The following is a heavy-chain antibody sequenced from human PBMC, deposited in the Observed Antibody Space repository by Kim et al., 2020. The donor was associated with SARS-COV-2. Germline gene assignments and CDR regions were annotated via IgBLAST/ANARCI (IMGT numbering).Heavy chain of an antibody. CDR3: TSDTVLYGLDV. J-gene: IGHJ6*02. CDR1: GFTVTDYW. V-gene: IGHV3-74*01. D-gene: IGHD4-4*01. Sequence: GGSLRLSCATSGFTVTDYWMHWVRQAPGKGLVWVSRIRSGGTGISYADSVKGRFTISRDNVNNTLYLQMNNLRAEDTALYYCTSDTVLYGLDVWGQGIPVTVSS. CDR2: IRSGGTGI.